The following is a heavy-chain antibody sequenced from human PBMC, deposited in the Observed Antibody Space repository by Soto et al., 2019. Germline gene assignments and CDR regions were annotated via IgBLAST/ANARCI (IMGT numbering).Heavy chain of an antibody. D-gene: IGHD4-17*01. CDR1: GATISSGGFY. CDR2: IYYTGST. J-gene: IGHJ6*02. Sequence: VQLQESGPGLVEASQTLSLTCTVSGATISSGGFYWSWIRQRPGKGLEWIGHIYYTGSTYYNPSLNRRVTISGDMSRNQFSLKLRSVTAADTAKYFCARDDSFYGEPGYGMNVWGQGTTVTVSS. CDR3: ARDDSFYGEPGYGMNV. V-gene: IGHV4-31*03.